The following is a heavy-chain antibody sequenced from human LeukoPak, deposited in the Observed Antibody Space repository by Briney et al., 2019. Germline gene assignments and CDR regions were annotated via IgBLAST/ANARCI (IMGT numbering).Heavy chain of an antibody. CDR1: GYTFTGYY. CDR3: ARVRGYVWGSYRCTSLFDY. J-gene: IGHJ4*02. V-gene: IGHV1-2*02. D-gene: IGHD3-16*02. CDR2: INPNSGGT. Sequence: ASVKVSCKASGYTFTGYYMHWVRQAPGQGLEWMGWINPNSGGTNYAQKFQGRVTMTRDTSISTAYMELSRLRSDDTAVYYCARVRGYVWGSYRCTSLFDYWGQGTLVTVSS.